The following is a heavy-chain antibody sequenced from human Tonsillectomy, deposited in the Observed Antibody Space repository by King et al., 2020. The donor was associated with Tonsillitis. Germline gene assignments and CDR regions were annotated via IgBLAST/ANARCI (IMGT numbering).Heavy chain of an antibody. D-gene: IGHD3-16*02. J-gene: IGHJ1*01. CDR2: IYPSGNT. Sequence: QLQESGXGLVKPSQTLSLTCAVSGGSIRSDGYSXNWIRQSPGKGLEWIGYIYPSGNTYYKPSLKSRLTMSVDTSKNQFSLKLSSVTAADTGVYYCAXDXXXECYLRQYFXHWGPGTLVTVSS. V-gene: IGHV4-30-2*06. CDR1: GGSIRSDGYS. CDR3: AXDXXXECYLRQYFXH.